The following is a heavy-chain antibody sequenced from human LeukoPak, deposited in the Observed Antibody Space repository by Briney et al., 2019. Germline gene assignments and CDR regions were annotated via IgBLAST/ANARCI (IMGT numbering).Heavy chain of an antibody. CDR3: ARRVMDVGGYCSSTSCYDAFDI. CDR2: IYPGDSDT. J-gene: IGHJ3*02. Sequence: GESLKISCKGSGYIFTSYWIGWVRQMPGKGLEWMGIIYPGDSDTRYSPSFQGQVTISADKSISTAYLQWSSLKASDTAMYYCARRVMDVGGYCSSTSCYDAFDIWGQGTMVTVSS. CDR1: GYIFTSYW. V-gene: IGHV5-51*01. D-gene: IGHD2-2*01.